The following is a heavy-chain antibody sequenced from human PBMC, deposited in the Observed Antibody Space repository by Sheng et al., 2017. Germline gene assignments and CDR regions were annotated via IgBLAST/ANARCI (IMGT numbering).Heavy chain of an antibody. J-gene: IGHJ3*02. D-gene: IGHD3-22*01. V-gene: IGHV1-69*13. Sequence: QVQLVQSGAEVKKPGSSVKVSCKASGGTFSSYAISWVRQAPGQGLEWMGGIIPIFGTANYAQKFQGRVTITADESTSTAYMELSSLRSEDTAVYYCAREGGRYYYDSSGPGKNAFDIWGQGTMVTVSS. CDR3: AREGGRYYYDSSGPGKNAFDI. CDR2: IIPIFGTA. CDR1: GGTFSSYA.